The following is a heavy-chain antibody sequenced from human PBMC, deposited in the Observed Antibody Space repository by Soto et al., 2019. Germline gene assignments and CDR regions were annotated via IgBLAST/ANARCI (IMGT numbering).Heavy chain of an antibody. CDR3: ARDNGMAGSFDP. CDR1: GFAFSTYS. J-gene: IGHJ5*02. V-gene: IGHV3-48*02. CDR2: ISFSSTTI. Sequence: GGSLRLSCAASGFAFSTYSMNWVRQAPGKGLEWVSYISFSSTTIFYADSVRGRFTISRDNAKNSLYLQMNTLRDEDTAVYYCARDNGMAGSFDPWGQGTLVTVSS. D-gene: IGHD2-8*01.